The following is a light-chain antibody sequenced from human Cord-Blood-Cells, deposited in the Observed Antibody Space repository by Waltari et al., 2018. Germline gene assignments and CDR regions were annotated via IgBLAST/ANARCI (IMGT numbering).Light chain of an antibody. CDR1: KLGDKY. Sequence: SYELTQPPSVSVSPGQTASITCPGDKLGDKYACWYQQKPGQSPVLVIYQDSKRPSGIPERFSGSNSGNTATLTISGTQAMDEADYYCQAWDSSTVVFGGGTK. CDR2: QDS. CDR3: QAWDSSTVV. V-gene: IGLV3-1*01. J-gene: IGLJ2*01.